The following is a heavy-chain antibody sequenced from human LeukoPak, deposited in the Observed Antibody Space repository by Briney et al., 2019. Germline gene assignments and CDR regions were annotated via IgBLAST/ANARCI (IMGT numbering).Heavy chain of an antibody. J-gene: IGHJ4*02. CDR1: GYTFSDYY. D-gene: IGHD6-13*01. CDR2: ISGYNGNT. Sequence: ASVKVSCKASGYTFSDYYMHWVRQAPGQGLEWMGWISGYNGNTNYAQKLQGRVTMTTDTSTSTAYMELRSLRSDDTAVYYCARVAAADYFDYWGQGTLVTVSS. V-gene: IGHV1-18*04. CDR3: ARVAAADYFDY.